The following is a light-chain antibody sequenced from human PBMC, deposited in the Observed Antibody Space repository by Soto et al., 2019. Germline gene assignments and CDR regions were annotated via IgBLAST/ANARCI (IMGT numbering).Light chain of an antibody. CDR3: PHTGGPPRT. CDR2: GAS. J-gene: IGKJ1*01. V-gene: IGKV1-17*01. CDR1: QGIRND. Sequence: DIKMTQSPSSLSASVEDRVTITFRASQGIRNDLGWYQQKAGKAPKLLIYGASRLLNGVPSRSSGSGSGTYFTLTISSLQPEDFVTYYCPHTGGPPRTFGQGTKVDI.